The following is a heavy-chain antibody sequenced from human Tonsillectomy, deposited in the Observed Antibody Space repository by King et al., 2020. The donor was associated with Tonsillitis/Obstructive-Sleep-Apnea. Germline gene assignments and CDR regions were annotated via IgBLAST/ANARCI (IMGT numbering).Heavy chain of an antibody. Sequence: VQLVESGAEVKTPGASVKVSCKASGYTFTKYYIHWVRQARGQGLEWMGIINPSSAVTTYAQKFQGRVTMTSDTSASTGHLELSSLRSGDTAMYYCARDDVVGRYIDSWGQGTLVTVSS. J-gene: IGHJ4*02. CDR2: INPSSAVT. V-gene: IGHV1-46*01. CDR1: GYTFTKYY. CDR3: ARDDVVGRYIDS. D-gene: IGHD1-14*01.